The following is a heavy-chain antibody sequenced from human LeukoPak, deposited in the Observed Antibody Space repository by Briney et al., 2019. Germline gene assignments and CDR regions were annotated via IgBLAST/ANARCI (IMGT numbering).Heavy chain of an antibody. CDR3: ARVAVRGWYYMDV. V-gene: IGHV3-30-3*01. D-gene: IGHD4-17*01. J-gene: IGHJ6*03. CDR1: GFTFSNSA. CDR2: TSYHGANK. Sequence: PGRSLRLSCAASGFTFSNSAMQWVRQAPGKGLEWVAVTSYHGANKYYADSVKGRFTISRDNSKNRLYLQMNSLRGEDTAVYYCARVAVRGWYYMDVWGKGTTVTVSS.